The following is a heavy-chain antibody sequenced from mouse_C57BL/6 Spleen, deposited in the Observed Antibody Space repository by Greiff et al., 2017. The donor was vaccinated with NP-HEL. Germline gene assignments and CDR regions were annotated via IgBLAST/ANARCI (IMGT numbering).Heavy chain of an antibody. V-gene: IGHV1-55*01. J-gene: IGHJ2*01. CDR3: ARPYYDYDEGYFDY. Sequence: VKLQQPGAELVKPGASVKMSCKASGYTFTSYWITWVKQRPGQGLEWIGDIYPGSGSTNYNEKFKSKATLTVDTSSSTAYMQLSSLTSEDSAVYYCARPYYDYDEGYFDYWGQGTTLTVSS. CDR2: IYPGSGST. D-gene: IGHD2-4*01. CDR1: GYTFTSYW.